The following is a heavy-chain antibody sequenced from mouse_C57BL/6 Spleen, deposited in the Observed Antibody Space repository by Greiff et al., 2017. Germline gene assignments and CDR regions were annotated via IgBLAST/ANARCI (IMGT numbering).Heavy chain of an antibody. Sequence: EVKLVESGGGLVQPGGSMRLSCAASGFTFSDAWMDWVRQSPEKGLEWVAEIRNKANNHATYYAESVKGRFTISRDDSKSSVYLQMNSLRAEDTGIYYGTRGDSFYAMDYWGQGTSVTVSS. CDR3: TRGDSFYAMDY. CDR1: GFTFSDAW. D-gene: IGHD2-13*01. V-gene: IGHV6-6*01. J-gene: IGHJ4*01. CDR2: IRNKANNHAT.